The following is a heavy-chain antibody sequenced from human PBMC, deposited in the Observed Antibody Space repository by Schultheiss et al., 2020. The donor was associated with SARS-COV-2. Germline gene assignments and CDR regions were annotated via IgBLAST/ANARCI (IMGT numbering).Heavy chain of an antibody. Sequence: GGSLRLSCAASGFTFSRYGMHWVRQAPGRGLEWVTALWDAGTLQYYADSVKGRFTISDDNSKNTHYLQMNSLGAEDTAVYYCVSVSLDWNFEYWGQGTLVTVSS. D-gene: IGHD3-9*01. CDR2: LWDAGTLQ. CDR1: GFTFSRYG. CDR3: VSVSLDWNFEY. V-gene: IGHV3-33*08. J-gene: IGHJ4*02.